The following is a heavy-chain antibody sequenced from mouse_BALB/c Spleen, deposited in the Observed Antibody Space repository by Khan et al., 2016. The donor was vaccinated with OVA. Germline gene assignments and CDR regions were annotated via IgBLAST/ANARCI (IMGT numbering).Heavy chain of an antibody. V-gene: IGHV1S81*02. D-gene: IGHD1-3*01. J-gene: IGHJ3*01. CDR2: INPSDGGT. CDR1: GYIFTSYY. Sequence: QVQLQQSGAELVKPGASVKLSCKASGYIFTSYYIYWVKQRPGQGLEWIGEINPSDGGTNFNEKFKSRATLTVDRSSSTTYMQLSSLTSEDSAVYYCTRGGFSSFAYWGQGTLVTVSA. CDR3: TRGGFSSFAY.